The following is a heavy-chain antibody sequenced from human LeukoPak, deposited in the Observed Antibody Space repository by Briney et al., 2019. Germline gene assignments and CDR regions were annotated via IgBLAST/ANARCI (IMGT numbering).Heavy chain of an antibody. J-gene: IGHJ4*02. CDR3: AREGSYLTLYYFDY. V-gene: IGHV4-31*03. CDR1: GGSISSGGYY. Sequence: PSQTLSLTCTVSGGSISSGGYYWSWTRQHPGKGLEWIGYIYYSGSTYYNPSLKSRVTISVDTSKTQFSLKLSSVTAADTAVYYCAREGSYLTLYYFDYWGQGTLVTVSS. D-gene: IGHD1-26*01. CDR2: IYYSGST.